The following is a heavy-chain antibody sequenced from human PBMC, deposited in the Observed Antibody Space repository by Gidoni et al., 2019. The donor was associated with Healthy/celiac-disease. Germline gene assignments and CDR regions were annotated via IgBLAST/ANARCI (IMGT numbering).Heavy chain of an antibody. V-gene: IGHV3-30-3*01. J-gene: IGHJ4*02. CDR1: GFPFSSYA. CDR3: ARDRGYYDFWSGLDY. Sequence: QVQLVESGGGVFQPGRSLILSCAASGFPFSSYAMHWVRQAPGKGLEWVAVISYDGSNKYYADSVKGRFTISRDNSKNTLYLQMNSLRAEDTAVYYCARDRGYYDFWSGLDYWGQGTLVTVSS. D-gene: IGHD3-3*01. CDR2: ISYDGSNK.